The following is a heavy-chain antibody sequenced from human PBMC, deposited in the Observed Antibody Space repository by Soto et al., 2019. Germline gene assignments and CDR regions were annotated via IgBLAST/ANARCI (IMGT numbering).Heavy chain of an antibody. CDR1: GYNFAGYW. V-gene: IGHV5-51*01. CDR2: IYPSDSDT. J-gene: IGHJ4*02. CDR3: ARGGVSTRTFDY. D-gene: IGHD3-3*01. Sequence: AESVKISCKGSGYNFAGYWIAWGRQMPGKGLELMGIIYPSDSDTRYRPSFQGQVTISADKSISSAYLQWSSLRASDTAMYYCARGGVSTRTFDYWGQGTPVTVSS.